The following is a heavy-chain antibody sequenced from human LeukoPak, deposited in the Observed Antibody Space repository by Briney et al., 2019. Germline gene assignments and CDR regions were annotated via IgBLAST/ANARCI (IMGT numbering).Heavy chain of an antibody. J-gene: IGHJ3*02. D-gene: IGHD1-26*01. CDR2: TYYRSKWYN. CDR3: ARGFLKSGFDI. V-gene: IGHV6-1*01. CDR1: GDSVSSNTAI. Sequence: SQTLSLTCAISGDSVSSNTAIWNWIRLSPSGGLEWLGRTYYRSKWYNDYTASVGSRITINPDTSKNQFSLQLNSVTPGDTALYHCARGFLKSGFDIWGQGTMVTVSS.